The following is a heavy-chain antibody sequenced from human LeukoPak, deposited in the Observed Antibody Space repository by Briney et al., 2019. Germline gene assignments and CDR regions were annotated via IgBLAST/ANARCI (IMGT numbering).Heavy chain of an antibody. J-gene: IGHJ4*02. CDR1: GFTFSTYE. D-gene: IGHD6-13*01. Sequence: GGSLRLSCAASGFTFSTYEMNWVRQGPDKGLEWLSYISVGGYAVYYADSVKGRFTISRDDAKNSLYLQMNSLRAEDTAIYYCARGSAAGYFFDYWGQGTLVTVSS. CDR2: ISVGGYAV. V-gene: IGHV3-48*03. CDR3: ARGSAAGYFFDY.